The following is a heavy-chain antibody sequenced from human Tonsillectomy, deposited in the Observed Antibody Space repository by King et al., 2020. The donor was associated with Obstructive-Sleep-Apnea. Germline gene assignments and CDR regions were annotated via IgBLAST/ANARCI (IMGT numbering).Heavy chain of an antibody. V-gene: IGHV1-46*01. J-gene: IGHJ4*02. D-gene: IGHD4-17*01. CDR3: AGDGTVPTVIDY. Sequence: VQLVESGAEVKKPGASVKVSCKASGYTFTSYYMHWVRQAPGQGLEWMGIINPSGGNTSYAQKFQGRVTMTRDTSTRTAYMELSSLRSEDTAVYYCAGDGTVPTVIDYWGQGTLVTVSS. CDR1: GYTFTSYY. CDR2: INPSGGNT.